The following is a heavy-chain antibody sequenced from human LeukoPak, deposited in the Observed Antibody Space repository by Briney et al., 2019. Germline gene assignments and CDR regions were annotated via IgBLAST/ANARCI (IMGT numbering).Heavy chain of an antibody. CDR1: GFIVSSNH. J-gene: IGHJ4*02. Sequence: GGSLRLSCAPSGFIVSSNHMSWVRQAPGKGLEWVSVIYSGGSTYYADSVKGRFTISRDNSKNTLYLQMNSLRAEDTAVYYCAKDRFWSGYSSLDYWGQGTLVTVSS. V-gene: IGHV3-66*01. D-gene: IGHD3-3*01. CDR2: IYSGGST. CDR3: AKDRFWSGYSSLDY.